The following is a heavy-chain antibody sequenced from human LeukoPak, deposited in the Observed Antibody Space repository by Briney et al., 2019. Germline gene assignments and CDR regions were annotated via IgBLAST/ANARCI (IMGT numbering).Heavy chain of an antibody. Sequence: PSETLSLTCTVSGASISSYFWSWIRQPAGKGQQWIGRIYTSGSTNYNPSLKSRVTMSVVTSKNQFSLRLSSVTAADTAVYYCARGRTMIAFGGVIVYYFDYWGQGTLVTVSS. CDR3: ARGRTMIAFGGVIVYYFDY. CDR1: GASISSYF. D-gene: IGHD3-16*02. V-gene: IGHV4-4*07. J-gene: IGHJ4*02. CDR2: IYTSGST.